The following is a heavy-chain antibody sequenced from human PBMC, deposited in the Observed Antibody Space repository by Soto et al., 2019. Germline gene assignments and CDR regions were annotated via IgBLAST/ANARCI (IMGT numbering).Heavy chain of an antibody. CDR1: GFPFSTYG. CDR2: IVSDGSAK. J-gene: IGHJ3*02. Sequence: QVQLVESGGGVVQPGTSLRLSCAVSGFPFSTYGFHWVRQPPGKGLEWVAVIVSDGSAKYHADSVEGPFTISRDNSEAPLYLQMTSLRAEDTAVYYCARDDAFGNENGFDIWGQGTLVTFS. V-gene: IGHV3-33*01. D-gene: IGHD1-1*01. CDR3: ARDDAFGNENGFDI.